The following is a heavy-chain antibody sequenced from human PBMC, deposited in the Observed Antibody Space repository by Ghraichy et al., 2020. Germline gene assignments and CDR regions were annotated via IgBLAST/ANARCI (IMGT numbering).Heavy chain of an antibody. D-gene: IGHD3-3*01. CDR3: AGSRGGSEGLRILQWLVNEGMDV. V-gene: IGHV3-11*01. J-gene: IGHJ6*02. Sequence: GGSLRLSCASSGFTFSDYYMSWIRQAPGKGLQWVSYISSSGTIIYYADSVKGRFTVSRDNAKNSLYLQVNSLRAEDTAVYYCAGSRGGSEGLRILQWLVNEGMDVCGQGTTVTVSS. CDR2: ISSSGTII. CDR1: GFTFSDYY.